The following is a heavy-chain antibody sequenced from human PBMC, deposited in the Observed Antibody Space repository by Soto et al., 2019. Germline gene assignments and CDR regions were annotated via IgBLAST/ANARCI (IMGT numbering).Heavy chain of an antibody. Sequence: QLQLQESGPGLVKPSETLSLTCRVSDGSMNSDSSYWGWIRQPPGKGLEWIGVINHSGSTYHNLSLKGRVTMSVDAYRNQFSLKLTSMTAADTAVYYCARLGVYVSVGYYYLWDSWGQGTLVTVSS. V-gene: IGHV4-39*01. CDR1: DGSMNSDSSY. CDR3: ARLGVYVSVGYYYLWDS. CDR2: INHSGST. D-gene: IGHD3-22*01. J-gene: IGHJ4*02.